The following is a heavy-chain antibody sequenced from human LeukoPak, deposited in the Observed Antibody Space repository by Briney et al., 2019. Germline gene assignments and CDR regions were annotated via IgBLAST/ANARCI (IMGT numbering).Heavy chain of an antibody. CDR2: ISAGGIGT. Sequence: GGSLRLSCAASGFTFSSYAMSWVRQAPGKGLEWVSGISAGGIGTYYADSVKGRFTISRDKSKNTLYLQMNSLRAEDTAVYYCARRQDIVVVPAAVGAFDIWGQGTMVTVSS. J-gene: IGHJ3*02. CDR3: ARRQDIVVVPAAVGAFDI. D-gene: IGHD2-2*01. V-gene: IGHV3-23*01. CDR1: GFTFSSYA.